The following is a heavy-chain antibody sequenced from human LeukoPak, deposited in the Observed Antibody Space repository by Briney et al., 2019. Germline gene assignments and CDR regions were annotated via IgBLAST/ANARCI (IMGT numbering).Heavy chain of an antibody. D-gene: IGHD3-22*01. V-gene: IGHV3-21*01. J-gene: IGHJ3*02. Sequence: GGSLRLSCAASGFTFSSYSTNWVRQAPGKGLEWVSSISTSSSYIYYADSVKGRFTISRDNAKNSLDLQMNSLRAEDTAVYYCARDMSYYYDGSGYYPDAFDIWGQGTMVTVSS. CDR1: GFTFSSYS. CDR2: ISTSSSYI. CDR3: ARDMSYYYDGSGYYPDAFDI.